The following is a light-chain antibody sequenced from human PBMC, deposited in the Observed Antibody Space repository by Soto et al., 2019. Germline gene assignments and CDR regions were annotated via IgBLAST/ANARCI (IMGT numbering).Light chain of an antibody. V-gene: IGLV2-8*01. Sequence: QSALTQPPSASGSPGQSVTFSCTGTSSDVGRYNYVSWYQQHPGKAPKLLIYGVTQRPSGVPDRFSGSKSGNTASLTVSGLQDEDEADYYCCSYAGNTTFKFGGGTKVTVL. CDR2: GVT. CDR3: CSYAGNTTFK. CDR1: SSDVGRYNY. J-gene: IGLJ3*02.